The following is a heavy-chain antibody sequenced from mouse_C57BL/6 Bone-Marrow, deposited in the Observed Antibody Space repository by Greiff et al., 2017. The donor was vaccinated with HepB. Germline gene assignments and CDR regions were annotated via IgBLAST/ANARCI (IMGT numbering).Heavy chain of an antibody. J-gene: IGHJ4*01. CDR3: ARERAMDY. CDR2: ISDGGSYT. Sequence: EVKVVESGGGLVKPGGSLKLSCAASGFTFSSYAMSWVRQTPEKRLEWVATISDGGSYTYYPDNVKGRFTISRDNAKNNLYLQMSHLKSEDTAMYYCARERAMDYWGQGTSVTVSS. CDR1: GFTFSSYA. V-gene: IGHV5-4*01.